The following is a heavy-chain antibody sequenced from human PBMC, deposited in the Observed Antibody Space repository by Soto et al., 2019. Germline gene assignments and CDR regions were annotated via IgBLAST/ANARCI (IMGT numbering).Heavy chain of an antibody. V-gene: IGHV1-58*01. CDR3: AADPHYYDSSGYTDY. CDR2: IVVGSGNT. D-gene: IGHD3-22*01. CDR1: GFTCTSSA. J-gene: IGHJ4*02. Sequence: GASVKVSCKASGFTCTSSAVQWVRQARGQRLEWIGWIVVGSGNTNYAQKFQERVTITRDMSTSTAYMELSSLRSEDTAVYYCAADPHYYDSSGYTDYWGQGTLVTVSS.